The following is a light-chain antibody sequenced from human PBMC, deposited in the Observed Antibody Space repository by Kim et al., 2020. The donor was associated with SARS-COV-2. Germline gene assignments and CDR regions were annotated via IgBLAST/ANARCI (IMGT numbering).Light chain of an antibody. CDR3: QQSYSMPYT. J-gene: IGKJ2*01. Sequence: SASVRDRVAITCRASQHISTYWYWYRQGPGQAPQVLIYAATNVQSGAPSRFSGSRSGTDFTLTINSVQPEDFAIYYCQQSYSMPYTFGLGTKLEI. CDR2: AAT. V-gene: IGKV1-39*01. CDR1: QHISTY.